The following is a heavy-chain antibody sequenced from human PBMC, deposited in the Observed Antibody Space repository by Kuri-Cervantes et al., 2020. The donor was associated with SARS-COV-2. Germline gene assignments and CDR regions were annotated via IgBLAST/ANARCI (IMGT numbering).Heavy chain of an antibody. CDR1: GFTFSSYE. D-gene: IGHD6-6*01. CDR2: ISSSGSTI. CDR3: AKDIREQLVGGVGWFDP. J-gene: IGHJ5*02. Sequence: GESLKISCAASGFTFSSYEMNWVRQAPGKGLEWVSYISSSGSTIYYADSVKGRFTISRDNAKNSLYLQMNSLRAEDTALYYCAKDIREQLVGGVGWFDPWGQGTLVTVSS. V-gene: IGHV3-48*03.